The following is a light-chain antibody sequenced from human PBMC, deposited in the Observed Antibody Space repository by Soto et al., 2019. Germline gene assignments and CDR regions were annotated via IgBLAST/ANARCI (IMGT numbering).Light chain of an antibody. CDR3: CSYAGSETYV. J-gene: IGLJ1*01. V-gene: IGLV2-11*01. CDR1: SSDVGGYNY. Sequence: QSALTQPRSVSGSPGQSVTISCTGTSSDVGGYNYVSWYQQHPGKAPKLMIYDVSKRPSGVPDRFSGSKSGNTASLTISGLQAEDEADYYCCSYAGSETYVFGNGTKVTV. CDR2: DVS.